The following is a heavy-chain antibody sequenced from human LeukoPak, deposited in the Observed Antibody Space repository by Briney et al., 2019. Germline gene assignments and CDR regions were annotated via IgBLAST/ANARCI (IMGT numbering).Heavy chain of an antibody. D-gene: IGHD2-2*02. V-gene: IGHV4-34*01. J-gene: IGHJ4*02. CDR3: ARGAIVVVPAAIWGFDY. CDR1: GGSFSGYY. Sequence: PLETLSLTCAVYGGSFSGYYWSWIRQPPGKGLEWIGEINHSGSTNYNPSLKSRVTISVDTSKNQFSLKLSSVTAADTAVYYCARGAIVVVPAAIWGFDYWGQGTLVTVSS. CDR2: INHSGST.